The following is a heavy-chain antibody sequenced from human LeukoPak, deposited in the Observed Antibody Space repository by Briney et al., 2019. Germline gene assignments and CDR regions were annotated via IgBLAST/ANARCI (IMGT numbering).Heavy chain of an antibody. J-gene: IGHJ6*02. CDR3: ATMIVRDAHYYYGMDV. V-gene: IGHV1-18*01. Sequence: GASVKVSCKASGYTFTSYGISWVRQAPGQGLEWMGWISAYNGNTNYAQKLQGRVTMTTDTSTSTAYMELSRLRSDDTAVYYCATMIVRDAHYYYGMDVWGQGTTVTVSS. D-gene: IGHD3-22*01. CDR1: GYTFTSYG. CDR2: ISAYNGNT.